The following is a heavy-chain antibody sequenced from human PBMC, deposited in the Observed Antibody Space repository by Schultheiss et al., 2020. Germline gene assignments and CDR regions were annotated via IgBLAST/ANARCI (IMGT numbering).Heavy chain of an antibody. CDR1: GFTFSSYS. V-gene: IGHV3-21*01. CDR3: ARDPYIVAPTFDS. CDR2: ISSNGRYI. J-gene: IGHJ4*02. Sequence: GGSMRLSCSASGFTFSSYSMNWVRQAPGKGLEWVSSISSNGRYIDYADSVKGRFTISRDNAKNSLFLQMNSLRAEDTAVYYCARDPYIVAPTFDSWGQGTLFTVSS. D-gene: IGHD5-12*01.